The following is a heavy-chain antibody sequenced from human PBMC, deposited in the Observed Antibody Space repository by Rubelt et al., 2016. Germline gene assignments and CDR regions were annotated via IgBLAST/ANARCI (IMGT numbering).Heavy chain of an antibody. CDR3: AREISYGHQFDY. D-gene: IGHD5-18*01. J-gene: IGHJ4*02. Sequence: QVQLQESGPGLVKPSETLSLTCTVSGGSINNYYWSWIRQPPGKGLEWIGEIYHSGSTNYNPSLKSRVTISVDKSKNQFSLKLSSVTAADTAVYYCAREISYGHQFDYWGQGTLVTVSS. CDR1: GGSINNYY. V-gene: IGHV4-59*12. CDR2: IYHSGST.